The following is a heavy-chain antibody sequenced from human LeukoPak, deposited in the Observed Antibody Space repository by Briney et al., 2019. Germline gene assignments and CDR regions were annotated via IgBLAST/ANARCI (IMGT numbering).Heavy chain of an antibody. V-gene: IGHV3-30-3*01. CDR1: GFTFSNYA. J-gene: IGHJ3*02. Sequence: GGSLRLSCAASGFTFSNYAMHWARQAPGKGLEWVAVISYDGSNKYYADSVKGRFTISRDNSKNTLYLQMNSLRAEDTAVYYCARDLYDSSESAFDIWGQGTMVTVSS. CDR3: ARDLYDSSESAFDI. D-gene: IGHD3-22*01. CDR2: ISYDGSNK.